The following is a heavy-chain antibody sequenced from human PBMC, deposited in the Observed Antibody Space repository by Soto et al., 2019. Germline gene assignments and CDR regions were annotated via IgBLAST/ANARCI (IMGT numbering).Heavy chain of an antibody. CDR2: IRRSSSYI. CDR1: GGSFSAYY. V-gene: IGHV3-21*01. J-gene: IGHJ4*02. D-gene: IGHD3-22*01. CDR3: ASPLSYYDSRGDYGY. Sequence: ETLSLTCAVYGGSFSAYYWSWDRQAPGKGLEWVSSIRRSSSYIYYADSVKGQFTISRDNATNSLYLQMNSLRAEATAMNYLASPLSYYDSRGDYGYWGLGTLVTVSS.